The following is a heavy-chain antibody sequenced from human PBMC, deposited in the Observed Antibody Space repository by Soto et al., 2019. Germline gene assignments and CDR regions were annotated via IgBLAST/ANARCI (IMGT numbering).Heavy chain of an antibody. Sequence: GRSLRLSCAASVCTFSSYEMNWVRHSPGKGLEWVSYISSSGSTTYYADSVKGRFTISRDNAKNSLYLQMNSLRAEDTAVYYCASYMIVHPYYGMDVWGQGTTVTVSS. CDR2: ISSSGSTT. CDR3: ASYMIVHPYYGMDV. J-gene: IGHJ6*02. D-gene: IGHD3-22*01. CDR1: VCTFSSYE. V-gene: IGHV3-48*03.